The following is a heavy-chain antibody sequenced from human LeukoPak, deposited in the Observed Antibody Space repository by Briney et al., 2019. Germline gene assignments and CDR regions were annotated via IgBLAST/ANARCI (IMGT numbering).Heavy chain of an antibody. Sequence: PGGSLRLSCAASGFTFSSYSMNWVRQAPGKGLEWVSSISSSSSYIYYADSVKGRFTISRDNAKNSLYLQMNSLRAEDTAVYYCARGRITIFGVVTLGGGDAFDIWGQGTMVTVSS. CDR3: ARGRITIFGVVTLGGGDAFDI. CDR2: ISSSSSYI. CDR1: GFTFSSYS. D-gene: IGHD3-3*01. V-gene: IGHV3-21*01. J-gene: IGHJ3*02.